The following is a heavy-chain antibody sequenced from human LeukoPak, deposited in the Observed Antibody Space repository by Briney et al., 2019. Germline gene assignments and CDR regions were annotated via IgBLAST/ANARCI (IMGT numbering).Heavy chain of an antibody. CDR2: IYYSGST. CDR1: GGSISSSSDY. V-gene: IGHV4-39*01. CDR3: ARAFRLYFDY. Sequence: SETLSLTCTVSGGSISSSSDYWGWIRQPPGKGLEWIGSIYYSGSTYYNPSLKSRVTISVDTSKNQFSLKLSSVTAADTAVYYCARAFRLYFDYWGQGTLVTVSS. D-gene: IGHD2/OR15-2a*01. J-gene: IGHJ4*02.